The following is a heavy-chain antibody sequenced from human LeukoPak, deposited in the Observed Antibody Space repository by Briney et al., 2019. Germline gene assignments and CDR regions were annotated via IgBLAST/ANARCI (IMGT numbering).Heavy chain of an antibody. D-gene: IGHD2-2*01. J-gene: IGHJ4*02. V-gene: IGHV1-18*01. CDR3: ARDSCSSTSCYGEY. Sequence: ASVQDSRKATGYTFTSYGMSWVRQAPGQGLAGIGWISAYNGNANYAQKLQGRVTMPTDTSPSPAYMELRSLRSDDTAVYYCARDSCSSTSCYGEYWGQGTLVTVSS. CDR2: ISAYNGNA. CDR1: GYTFTSYG.